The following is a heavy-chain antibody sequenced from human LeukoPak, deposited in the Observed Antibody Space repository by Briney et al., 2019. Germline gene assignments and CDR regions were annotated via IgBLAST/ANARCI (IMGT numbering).Heavy chain of an antibody. CDR1: GGSISGAY. CDR3: ASLSSSWYALGY. V-gene: IGHV4-59*01. J-gene: IGHJ4*02. Sequence: KASKTLSLTCSVSGGSISGAYWSWIRQAPGKGLEWIGYIYYSGSTDYNPSLESRVTISIDTSKNHFSLNLTAVTAADTAVYYCASLSSSWYALGYWGQGTLVTVSS. D-gene: IGHD6-13*01. CDR2: IYYSGST.